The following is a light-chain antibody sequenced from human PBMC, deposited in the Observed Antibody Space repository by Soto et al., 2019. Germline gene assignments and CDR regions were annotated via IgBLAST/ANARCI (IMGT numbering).Light chain of an antibody. CDR1: QAVSSNY. J-gene: IGKJ1*01. V-gene: IGKV3-20*01. CDR3: QHYGSSPWT. CDR2: DAS. Sequence: ALTQSPGTLSSSPGERATLSCRASQAVSSNYLAWYQQKPGQAPRLLIYDASTRATGIPARFSGSGSGTEFTLTIRRLEPEDFAVYYCQHYGSSPWTFGQVTKVDIK.